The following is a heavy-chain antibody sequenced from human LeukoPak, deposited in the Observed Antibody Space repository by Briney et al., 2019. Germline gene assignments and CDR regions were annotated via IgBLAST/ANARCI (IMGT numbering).Heavy chain of an antibody. D-gene: IGHD3-22*01. CDR3: ARFPYYYDSSGYSTLNWFDP. CDR2: IYYSGST. CDR1: GGSISSGDYY. J-gene: IGHJ5*02. V-gene: IGHV4-30-4*02. Sequence: SETLSLTCTVSGGSISSGDYYWSWIRQRPGKGLEWIGYIYYSGSTYYNPSLKSRVTISVDTSKNQFSLKLSSVTAADTAVYYCARFPYYYDSSGYSTLNWFDPWGQGTLVTVSS.